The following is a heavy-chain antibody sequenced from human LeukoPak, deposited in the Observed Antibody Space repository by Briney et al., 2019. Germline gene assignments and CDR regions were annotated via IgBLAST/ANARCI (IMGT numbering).Heavy chain of an antibody. CDR3: AKDQEENGSGRIPYFDY. CDR2: VYGIVYGGGNT. Sequence: TGGSLRLSCAASGFTVSSSFMGWVRHAPGKGLERVSVVYGIVYGGGNTYYADSVRGRFTISRDNSKNTLYLQMNSLRAEDTAVYYCAKDQEENGSGRIPYFDYWGQGTLVSVSS. D-gene: IGHD3-10*01. V-gene: IGHV3-53*01. CDR1: GFTVSSSF. J-gene: IGHJ4*02.